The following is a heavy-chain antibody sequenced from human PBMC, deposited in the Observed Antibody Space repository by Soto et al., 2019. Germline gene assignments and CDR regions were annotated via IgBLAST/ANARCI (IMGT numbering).Heavy chain of an antibody. J-gene: IGHJ4*02. D-gene: IGHD5-12*01. Sequence: QVQPVESGGGVVQPGRSLRLSCVVSGFTFRSYAMHWVRQAPGKGLEWVAVISNDGNNNYHADSVKGRFTISRDNSKNTLYLHMDSLTAEDTALHYCSRFVGYGGSEYYFDNWGQGIQVIVST. CDR1: GFTFRSYA. CDR2: ISNDGNNN. CDR3: SRFVGYGGSEYYFDN. V-gene: IGHV3-30-3*02.